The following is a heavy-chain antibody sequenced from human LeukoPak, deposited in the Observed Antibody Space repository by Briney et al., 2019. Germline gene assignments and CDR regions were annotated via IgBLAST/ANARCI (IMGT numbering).Heavy chain of an antibody. CDR1: GFTFSSYA. J-gene: IGHJ4*02. Sequence: PGGSLRLSCAASGFTFSSYAMSWVRQAPGKGLEWVSAISGSGGSTYYADSVMGRFTISRDNSKNTLYLQMNSLRAEDTAVYYCAKDIRDGYNYHYLDYWGQGTLVTVSS. D-gene: IGHD5-24*01. V-gene: IGHV3-23*01. CDR3: AKDIRDGYNYHYLDY. CDR2: ISGSGGST.